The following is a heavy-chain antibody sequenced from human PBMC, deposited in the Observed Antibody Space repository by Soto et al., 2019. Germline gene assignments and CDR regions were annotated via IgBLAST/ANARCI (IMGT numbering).Heavy chain of an antibody. CDR1: GFTFSSYG. CDR2: IWFDGGNN. J-gene: IGHJ6*02. CDR3: ARDHASCTNGVCPFGLDV. Sequence: GGSLRLSCAASGFTFSSYGMHWVRQAPGKGLEWVAVIWFDGGNNYYAASVKGRFTISRDNSKNTLYLQMNNLRAEDTALYYCARDHASCTNGVCPFGLDVWGLGTTVTVSS. D-gene: IGHD2-8*01. V-gene: IGHV3-33*01.